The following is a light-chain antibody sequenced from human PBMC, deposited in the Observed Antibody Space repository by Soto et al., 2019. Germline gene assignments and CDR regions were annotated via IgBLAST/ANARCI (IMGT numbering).Light chain of an antibody. V-gene: IGKV3D-20*02. CDR2: GAS. CDR3: KQRSNWPRT. CDR1: QSVSSSY. J-gene: IGKJ1*01. Sequence: EIVLTQSPGTLSLSPGERATLSCRASQSVSSSYLAWYQQKPGQAPRLLIYGASSRATGIPDRFSGSGSGTDFTLTIRSLEPEDFAVYYCKQRSNWPRTVGQGTKVDI.